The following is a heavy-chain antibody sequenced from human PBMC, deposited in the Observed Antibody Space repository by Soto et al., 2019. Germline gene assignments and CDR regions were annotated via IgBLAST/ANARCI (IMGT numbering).Heavy chain of an antibody. CDR1: GFTFSNYA. Sequence: EVQVLESGGGLVQPGGSLRLSCAASGFTFSNYAMSWVRQSPGRGLEWVASISDKGGSTKYADSVNGRFTISRDNSRNTLSLQMDTLRAEDTAVYYCARLPYSYVSLYFYDFWGQGSLVTVSS. CDR3: ARLPYSYVSLYFYDF. J-gene: IGHJ4*02. D-gene: IGHD5-18*01. V-gene: IGHV3-23*01. CDR2: ISDKGGST.